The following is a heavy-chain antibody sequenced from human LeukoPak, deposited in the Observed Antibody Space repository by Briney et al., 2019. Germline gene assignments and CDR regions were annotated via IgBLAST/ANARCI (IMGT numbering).Heavy chain of an antibody. CDR2: IYYSGST. Sequence: SETLSLTCIVSGASISNYYWSWIRQHPGKGLEWIGYIYYSGSTYYNPSLKSRVTISVDTSKNQFSLKLSSVTAADTAVYYCARGAENYRYYYYYYGMDVWGQGTTVTVSS. V-gene: IGHV4-59*06. CDR1: GASISNYY. D-gene: IGHD1-7*01. J-gene: IGHJ6*02. CDR3: ARGAENYRYYYYYYGMDV.